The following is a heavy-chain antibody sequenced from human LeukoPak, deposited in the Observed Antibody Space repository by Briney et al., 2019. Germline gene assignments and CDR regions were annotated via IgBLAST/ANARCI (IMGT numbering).Heavy chain of an antibody. CDR1: GGSISGSY. D-gene: IGHD6-13*01. J-gene: IGHJ4*02. CDR2: IYNSGST. V-gene: IGHV4-59*08. CDR3: ARHEAAALSSLDY. Sequence: PSETLSLTCTVSGGSISGSYWSWIRQPPGKGLEWIGYIYNSGSTNYNSSLKSRVAISVDTSKNQFSLKLSSVTAADTAVYYCARHEAAALSSLDYWGQGTLVTVSS.